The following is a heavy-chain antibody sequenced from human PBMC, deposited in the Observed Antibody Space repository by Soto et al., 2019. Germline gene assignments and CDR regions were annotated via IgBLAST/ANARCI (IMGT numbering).Heavy chain of an antibody. D-gene: IGHD6-19*01. Sequence: ASVKVSCKASGYTFTSYYMHWVRQAPGQGLEWMGIINPSGGSTSYAQKFQGRVTMTRDTSTSTVYMELGSLRSEDTAVYYCARMDYCSSGWTYFDYWGQGTLVTVSS. CDR2: INPSGGST. J-gene: IGHJ4*02. CDR1: GYTFTSYY. CDR3: ARMDYCSSGWTYFDY. V-gene: IGHV1-46*01.